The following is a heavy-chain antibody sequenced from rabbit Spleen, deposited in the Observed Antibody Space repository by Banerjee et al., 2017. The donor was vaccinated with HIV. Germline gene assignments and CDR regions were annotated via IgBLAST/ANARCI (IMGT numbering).Heavy chain of an antibody. CDR3: SRGANADGYGFSL. Sequence: QSLEESGGDLVKPGASLTLTYKASGFTISSTYWICWVRQAPGKGLEWIACIDDVDGSTYYASWAKGRFSSSKTSSTTVTLQMTSLTAADTAIYFCSRGANADGYGFSLWGPGTLVTVS. CDR1: GFTISSTYW. D-gene: IGHD6-1*01. CDR2: IDDVDGST. J-gene: IGHJ4*01. V-gene: IGHV1S40*01.